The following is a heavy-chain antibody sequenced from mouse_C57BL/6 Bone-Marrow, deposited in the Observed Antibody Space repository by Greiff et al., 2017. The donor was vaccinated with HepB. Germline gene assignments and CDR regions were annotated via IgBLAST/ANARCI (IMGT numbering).Heavy chain of an antibody. CDR1: GYTFTSYW. CDR2: IHPSDSDT. J-gene: IGHJ2*01. V-gene: IGHV1-74*01. D-gene: IGHD2-3*01. CDR3: AIFPTLSVYDGYYLHYFDY. Sequence: QVQLQQPGAELVKPGASVKVSCKASGYTFTSYWMHWVKQRPGQGLEWIGRIHPSDSDTNYNQKFKGKATLTVDKSSSTAYMQLSSLTSEDSAVYYCAIFPTLSVYDGYYLHYFDYWGQGTTLTVSS.